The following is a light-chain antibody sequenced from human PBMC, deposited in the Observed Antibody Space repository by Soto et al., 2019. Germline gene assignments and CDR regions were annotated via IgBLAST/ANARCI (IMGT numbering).Light chain of an antibody. CDR3: QLYGSSPPYT. Sequence: EIVLTQSPGTLSLSPGERATLSCRASQSVSSSYLAWYQQKPGQAPRLLIYGASSRDTGIPDRFSGCGSGTDFPITISTLEPEDFAVYYCQLYGSSPPYTFGQGTKLESK. CDR1: QSVSSSY. V-gene: IGKV3-20*01. CDR2: GAS. J-gene: IGKJ2*01.